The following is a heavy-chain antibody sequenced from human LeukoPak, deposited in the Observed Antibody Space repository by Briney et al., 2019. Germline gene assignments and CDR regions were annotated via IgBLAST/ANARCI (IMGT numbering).Heavy chain of an antibody. J-gene: IGHJ4*02. V-gene: IGHV3-20*04. CDR2: INWNGDNT. CDR1: GFTFDDYG. CDR3: ARGFDGNFDY. Sequence: PPGGSLRLSCAASGFTFDDYGMSWVRQAPGKGLEWVSGINWNGDNTDYADSVKGRFTISRDNAKNSLYLQMNSLRAEDTALYYCARGFDGNFDYWGRGTLVTVSP. D-gene: IGHD3-9*01.